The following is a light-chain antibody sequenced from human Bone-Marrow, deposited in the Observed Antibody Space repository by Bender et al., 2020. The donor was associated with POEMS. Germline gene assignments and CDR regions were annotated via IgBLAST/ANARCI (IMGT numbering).Light chain of an antibody. CDR3: TSYADSASANWL. Sequence: QSALTQPASVSGSPGQSITISCTGTSSDVGAYNYVSWYQQHPGKAPKLMIYEVTKRPSGVPDRFSGYKFGNTASLTVPGLQAEDEADYCCTSYADSASANWLFGGGTKLTVL. CDR2: EVT. J-gene: IGLJ3*02. V-gene: IGLV2-8*01. CDR1: SSDVGAYNY.